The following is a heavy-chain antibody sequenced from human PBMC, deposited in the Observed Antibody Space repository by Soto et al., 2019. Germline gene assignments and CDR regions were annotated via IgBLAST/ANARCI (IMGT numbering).Heavy chain of an antibody. CDR1: GYAFTSYG. Sequence: QVNLVQSGAEVKKPGASVKVSCKASGYAFTSYGMSWVRQAPGQGLEWLGWINTYNSDTNSAPRLQGRITMTTDTSTTKSYTELRGLTPDDTAVYYCVRDERDSCRGGNCSDLDYWGQGTLVSVSS. J-gene: IGHJ4*02. CDR3: VRDERDSCRGGNCSDLDY. CDR2: INTYNSDT. V-gene: IGHV1-18*04. D-gene: IGHD2-15*01.